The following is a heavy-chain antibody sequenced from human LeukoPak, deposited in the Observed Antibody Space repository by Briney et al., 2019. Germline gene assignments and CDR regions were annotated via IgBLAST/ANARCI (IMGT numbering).Heavy chain of an antibody. V-gene: IGHV1-24*01. CDR1: GYTLAELS. Sequence: ASVKASCKVSGYTLAELSMHWVREAPGKGLEWMGGFDPEDGKIIYAQKFQGRVTMTEDTSTDTAYMELSSLKFEDTAVYYCATDLXSTIXXSXXDYWGQ. J-gene: IGHJ4*02. CDR3: ATDLXSTIXXSXXDY. D-gene: IGHD3-9*01. CDR2: FDPEDGKI.